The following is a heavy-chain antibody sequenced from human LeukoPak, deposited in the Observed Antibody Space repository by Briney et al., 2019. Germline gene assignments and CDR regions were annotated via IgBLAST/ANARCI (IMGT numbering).Heavy chain of an antibody. D-gene: IGHD1-26*01. J-gene: IGHJ3*02. CDR2: INPSGGST. V-gene: IGHV1-46*01. CDR3: ARVRRGSYSHDAFDI. CDR1: GYTFTSYY. Sequence: GASVKVSCKASGYTFTSYYMHWVRQAPGQGLEWMGIINPSGGSTSYAQKFQGRVTMTRDTSISTAYMELSRLRSDDTAVYYCARVRRGSYSHDAFDIWGQGTMVTVSS.